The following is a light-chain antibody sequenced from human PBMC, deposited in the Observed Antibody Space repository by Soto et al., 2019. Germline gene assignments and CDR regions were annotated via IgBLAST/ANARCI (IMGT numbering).Light chain of an antibody. CDR3: STYTSASTS. CDR1: SGDVGAYDF. V-gene: IGLV2-14*01. CDR2: DVS. J-gene: IGLJ2*01. Sequence: QSALTQPASVSGSPGQSITISCTGTSGDVGAYDFVSWYQHHPGKAPRLVIYDVSRRPAGASDRFSGSKSGSTASLTISSLQAEDEADYFCSTYTSASTSFGGGTKLTVL.